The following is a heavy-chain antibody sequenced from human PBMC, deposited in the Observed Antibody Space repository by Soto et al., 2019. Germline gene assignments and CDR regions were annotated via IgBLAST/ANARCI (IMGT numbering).Heavy chain of an antibody. CDR1: GFTFSSYA. V-gene: IGHV3-48*02. Sequence: GGSLRLSCAASGFTFSSYAMNWVRQAPGKGLEWASWFGITGKSGDYADSVRGRFTMSRDNARNSVHLQMSSLRDEDTAVYYCARDRYYAFDIWGQGTMVTVSS. D-gene: IGHD1-26*01. CDR2: FGITGKSG. J-gene: IGHJ3*02. CDR3: ARDRYYAFDI.